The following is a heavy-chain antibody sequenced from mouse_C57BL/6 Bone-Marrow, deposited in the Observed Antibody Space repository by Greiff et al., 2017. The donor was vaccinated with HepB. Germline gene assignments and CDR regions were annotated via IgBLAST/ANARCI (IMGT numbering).Heavy chain of an antibody. J-gene: IGHJ1*03. Sequence: VQLQQPGAELVRPGSSVKLSCKASGYTFTSYWMHWVKQRPIQGLEWIGNIDPSDSETHYNQKFKDKATLTVDKSSSTAYMQLSSLTSEDSAVYYCAREGFYGNYWYFDVWGTGTTVTVSS. D-gene: IGHD2-1*01. V-gene: IGHV1-52*01. CDR1: GYTFTSYW. CDR2: IDPSDSET. CDR3: AREGFYGNYWYFDV.